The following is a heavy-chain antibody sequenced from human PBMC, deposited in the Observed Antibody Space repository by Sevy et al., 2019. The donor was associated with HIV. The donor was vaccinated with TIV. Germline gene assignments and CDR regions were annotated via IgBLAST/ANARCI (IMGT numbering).Heavy chain of an antibody. Sequence: ASVKVSCKASGYTFTGYYMHWVRQAPGQGLEWMGWINPNSGGTNYAQKFQGRVTMTRDTSISTAYMELSRLRSDDTAVYYCARVGYLFGVYDSRHLFDYWGQGTLVTVSS. CDR3: ARVGYLFGVYDSRHLFDY. V-gene: IGHV1-2*02. CDR2: INPNSGGT. J-gene: IGHJ4*02. D-gene: IGHD3-22*01. CDR1: GYTFTGYY.